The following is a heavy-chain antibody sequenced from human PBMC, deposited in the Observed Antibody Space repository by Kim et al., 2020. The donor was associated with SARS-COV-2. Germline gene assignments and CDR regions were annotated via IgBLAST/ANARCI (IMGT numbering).Heavy chain of an antibody. Sequence: GGSLRLSCAASGFTCSSYAMTWVRQAPGKGLEWVSAITVSGSNTYYADSVRGRFTISRDNSKNTLYLQMNSLRADDTAVYYCAKSSSTWENDAFDIWGQGTMVTVSS. J-gene: IGHJ3*02. D-gene: IGHD2-2*01. CDR3: AKSSSTWENDAFDI. V-gene: IGHV3-23*01. CDR1: GFTCSSYA. CDR2: ITVSGSNT.